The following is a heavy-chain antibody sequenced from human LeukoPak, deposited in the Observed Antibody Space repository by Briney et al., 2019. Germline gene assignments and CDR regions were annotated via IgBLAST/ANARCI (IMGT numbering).Heavy chain of an antibody. D-gene: IGHD3-9*01. CDR3: AKDDFEYYDIMIGYSHFDC. J-gene: IGHJ4*02. V-gene: IGHV1-18*01. Sequence: ASVKVSCKASGYTFTSYGISWVRQAPGQGLEWMGWISAYNGNTNYAQKLQGRVTMTTDTSTSTAYMELRSLRAEDTAVYYCAKDDFEYYDIMIGYSHFDCWGQGTLVTVSS. CDR1: GYTFTSYG. CDR2: ISAYNGNT.